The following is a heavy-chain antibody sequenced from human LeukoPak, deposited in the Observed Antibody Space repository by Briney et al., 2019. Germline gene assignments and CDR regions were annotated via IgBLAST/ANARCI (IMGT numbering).Heavy chain of an antibody. CDR3: AKAFNSSWHN. Sequence: PGGSLRLSCAASGFTFSNYWMSWVRQVPGKGLGWVANINQDGSAKYYVDSVKGRFTISRDNARNSLYLQMNSPRAEDTAIYYCAKAFNSSWHNWGQGTLVTVSS. CDR1: GFTFSNYW. J-gene: IGHJ4*02. D-gene: IGHD6-13*01. CDR2: INQDGSAK. V-gene: IGHV3-7*01.